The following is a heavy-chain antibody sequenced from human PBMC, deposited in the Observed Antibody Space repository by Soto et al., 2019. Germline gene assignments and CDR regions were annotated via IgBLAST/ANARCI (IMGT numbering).Heavy chain of an antibody. D-gene: IGHD6-25*01. CDR3: ARDFAAPIRPRCIDY. CDR1: GFTFSSYS. Sequence: GGSLRLSCAASGFTFSSYSMNWVRQAPGKGLEWVSSISSSSSYIYYADSVKGRFTISRDNAKNSLYLQMNSLRAEDTAVYYCARDFAAPIRPRCIDYWGQGTLVTVSS. J-gene: IGHJ4*02. V-gene: IGHV3-21*01. CDR2: ISSSSSYI.